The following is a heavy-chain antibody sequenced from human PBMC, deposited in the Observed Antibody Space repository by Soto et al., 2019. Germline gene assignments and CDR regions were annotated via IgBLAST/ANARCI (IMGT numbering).Heavy chain of an antibody. CDR3: TRLATYYYDSSGYSRGMDV. J-gene: IGHJ6*02. CDR2: IRSKANSYAT. CDR1: GFTFSGSA. D-gene: IGHD3-22*01. V-gene: IGHV3-73*01. Sequence: PGGSLRLSCAASGFTFSGSAMHWVRQASGKGLEWVGRIRSKANSYATAYAASVKGRFTISRDDSKNTAYLQMNSLKTEDTAVYYCTRLATYYYDSSGYSRGMDVWGQGTTVTVSS.